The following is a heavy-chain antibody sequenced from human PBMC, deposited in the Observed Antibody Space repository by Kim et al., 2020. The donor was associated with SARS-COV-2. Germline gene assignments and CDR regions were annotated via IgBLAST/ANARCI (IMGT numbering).Heavy chain of an antibody. CDR1: GFNFRSYS. Sequence: GGSLRLSCAASGFNFRSYSMNWVRQAPGQGLEWVSYITGSSSAIYYADSVKGRFAISRDNAKNSLYLQMNSLRDEDTAVYYCARVDTAMVFSLFVDYGM. V-gene: IGHV3-48*02. CDR2: ITGSSSAI. D-gene: IGHD5-18*01. J-gene: IGHJ6*01. CDR3: ARVDTAMVFSLFVDYGM.